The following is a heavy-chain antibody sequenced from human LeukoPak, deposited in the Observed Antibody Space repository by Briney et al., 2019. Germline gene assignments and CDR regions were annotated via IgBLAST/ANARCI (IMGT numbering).Heavy chain of an antibody. CDR1: GGTFSSYA. CDR3: ARAKIAAAAIPGYYYYGMDV. CDR2: IIPILGIA. J-gene: IGHJ6*02. V-gene: IGHV1-69*04. Sequence: SVKVSCRASGGTFSSYAISWVRQAPGQGLEWMGRIIPILGIANYAQKFQGRVTITADKSTSTAYMELSSLRSEDTAVYYCARAKIAAAAIPGYYYYGMDVWGQGTTVTVSS. D-gene: IGHD6-13*01.